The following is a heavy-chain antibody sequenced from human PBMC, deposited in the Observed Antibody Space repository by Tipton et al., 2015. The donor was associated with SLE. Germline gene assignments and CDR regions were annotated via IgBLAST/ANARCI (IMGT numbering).Heavy chain of an antibody. CDR3: ARVYCGAECYLGY. Sequence: TLSLTCFVSGASVRSTSYHWGWIRQPPGKGLEWIGSVYLSGTTYYKPSFSSRVTISVDTSKNQFSLKLNSVTAADTAVYYCARVYCGAECYLGYWGQGTLVTVSS. V-gene: IGHV4-39*07. CDR2: VYLSGTT. CDR1: GASVRSTSYH. D-gene: IGHD2-21*01. J-gene: IGHJ4*02.